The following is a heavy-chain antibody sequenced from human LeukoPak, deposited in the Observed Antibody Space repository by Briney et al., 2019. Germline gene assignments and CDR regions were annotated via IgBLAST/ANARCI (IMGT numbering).Heavy chain of an antibody. Sequence: GGSLRLSCAASQFTFSSHAMNWVRQAPGKGLDWVAVMSFDGSHIYYAASVKGRFTISRDNSKNTLFLQMNSLNADDTAVYYCARGGTYYYQYYYMDVWGKGTTVTVSS. CDR1: QFTFSSHA. J-gene: IGHJ6*03. CDR2: MSFDGSHI. D-gene: IGHD3-16*01. CDR3: ARGGTYYYQYYYMDV. V-gene: IGHV3-30*01.